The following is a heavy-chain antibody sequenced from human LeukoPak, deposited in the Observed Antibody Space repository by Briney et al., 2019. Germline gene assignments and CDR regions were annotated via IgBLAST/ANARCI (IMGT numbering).Heavy chain of an antibody. V-gene: IGHV3-23*01. CDR1: GFTFSNYA. J-gene: IGHJ4*02. CDR2: ISGSGGST. CDR3: AKLGGNVAF. D-gene: IGHD4-23*01. Sequence: GGSLRLTCAASGFTFSNYAMSWVRQAPGKGLEWVSSISGSGGSTYYVDSVKGRFTISRDNSKNTLHLQMNILRAEDTAAYYCAKLGGNVAFWGQGTLVTVSS.